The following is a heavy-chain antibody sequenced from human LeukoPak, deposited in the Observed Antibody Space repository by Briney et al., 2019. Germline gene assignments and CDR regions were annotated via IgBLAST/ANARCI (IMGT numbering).Heavy chain of an antibody. J-gene: IGHJ4*02. CDR3: AKDFVVVPGNVNYFDY. Sequence: SETLSLTCTVSGGSISSYCWSWIRQPPGKGLEWIGYIYYNGSTNYNPSLKSRVTIPVDTSKNQFSLKLSSVTAADTAVYYCAKDFVVVPGNVNYFDYWGQGTLVTVSS. CDR1: GGSISSYC. V-gene: IGHV4-59*01. CDR2: IYYNGST. D-gene: IGHD2-21*02.